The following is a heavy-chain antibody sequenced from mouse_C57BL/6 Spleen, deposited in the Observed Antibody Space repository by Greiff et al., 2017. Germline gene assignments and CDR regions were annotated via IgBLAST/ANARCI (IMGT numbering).Heavy chain of an antibody. CDR1: GYTFTDYY. Sequence: EVQLQQSGPELVKPGASVKISCKASGYTFTDYYMNWVKQSHGKSLEWIGDINPNNGGTSYNQKFKGKATLTVDKSSSTAYMELRSLTSEDSAVYYCASGDAWCADWGQETLVSVSA. D-gene: IGHD3-1*01. CDR3: ASGDAWCAD. V-gene: IGHV1-26*01. J-gene: IGHJ3*01. CDR2: INPNNGGT.